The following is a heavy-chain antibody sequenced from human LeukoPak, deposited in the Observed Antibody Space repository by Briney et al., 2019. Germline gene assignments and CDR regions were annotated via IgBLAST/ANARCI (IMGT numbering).Heavy chain of an antibody. CDR1: GVSISAYY. Sequence: SETLSLTCSVSGVSISAYYWSWIRQPPGKGLEWIGYIYYSGSTNYNPSLKSRVTISVDTSKNQFSLKLSSVTAADTAVYYCARGGRSEYYYYYDMDVWGQGTTVTVSS. J-gene: IGHJ6*02. CDR3: ARGGRSEYYYYYDMDV. V-gene: IGHV4-59*01. D-gene: IGHD2-15*01. CDR2: IYYSGST.